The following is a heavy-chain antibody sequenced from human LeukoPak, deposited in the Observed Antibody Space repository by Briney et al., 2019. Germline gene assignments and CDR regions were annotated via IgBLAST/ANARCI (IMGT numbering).Heavy chain of an antibody. V-gene: IGHV3-23*01. D-gene: IGHD3-10*01. J-gene: IGHJ3*02. CDR3: AKVMVRGVITEDAFDI. CDR2: ISGSGGST. Sequence: GGSLRLSCAASGFTFSSYAMSWVRQAPGKGLEWVSAISGSGGSTYYADSVKGRFTISRDNSKNTRYLQMNSLRAEDTAVYYCAKVMVRGVITEDAFDIWGQGTMVTVSS. CDR1: GFTFSSYA.